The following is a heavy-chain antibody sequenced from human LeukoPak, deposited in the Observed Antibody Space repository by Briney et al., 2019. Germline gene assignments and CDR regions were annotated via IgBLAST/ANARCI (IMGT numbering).Heavy chain of an antibody. J-gene: IGHJ4*02. D-gene: IGHD4-17*01. Sequence: ASVKVSCKASGYTFTNFGMSWVRQAPGQGLEWMGWTSAYNGNTNYAQRLQGRVTMTTDTSTSTAYMELRSLRSDDTAVYYCARDRDYGDYNTQDLFVYWGQGTLVTVSS. CDR2: TSAYNGNT. V-gene: IGHV1-18*01. CDR1: GYTFTNFG. CDR3: ARDRDYGDYNTQDLFVY.